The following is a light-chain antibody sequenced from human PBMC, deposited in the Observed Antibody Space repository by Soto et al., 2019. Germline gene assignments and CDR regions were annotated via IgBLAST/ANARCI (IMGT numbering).Light chain of an antibody. Sequence: EILLTQSPGTLSLSPGERATLSCRASQSVSSSSLAWYQQKPGQAPRLLIYGASSRATGIPDRFSGSGSGTDFTLTISRLEPEDFAVFYCQQYGSSPYTFGQGTKLEIK. CDR2: GAS. CDR1: QSVSSSS. V-gene: IGKV3-20*01. J-gene: IGKJ2*01. CDR3: QQYGSSPYT.